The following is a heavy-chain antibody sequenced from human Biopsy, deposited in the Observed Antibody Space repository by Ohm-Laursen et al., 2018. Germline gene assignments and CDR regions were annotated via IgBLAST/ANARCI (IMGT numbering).Heavy chain of an antibody. J-gene: IGHJ4*02. CDR3: ARNTGWYGDLYYFDY. CDR2: INPSGSTT. D-gene: IGHD6-19*01. CDR1: GYSFTSYY. Sequence: VSCNASGYSFTSYYMHWVRQAPGQGLEWMGMINPSGSTTSYPQIFQGRVTMTRDTSKSTVYMELSSLRSADTAVYFCARNTGWYGDLYYFDYWGQGTLVTVSS. V-gene: IGHV1-46*01.